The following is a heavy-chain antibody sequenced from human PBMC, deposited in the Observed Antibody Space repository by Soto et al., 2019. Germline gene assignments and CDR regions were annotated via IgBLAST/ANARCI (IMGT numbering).Heavy chain of an antibody. D-gene: IGHD3-22*01. V-gene: IGHV3-23*01. CDR1: GFTFSSYA. CDR3: ARAQPTYSSSYFDY. J-gene: IGHJ4*02. Sequence: EVQLLESGGDLVQPGWSLRLSCAASGFTFSSYAMSWVRQAPGKGLEWVSTISGRGDDTYYTDSVKGRFTISRSNSKSTLYVHMNRLRAEDTAVYYCARAQPTYSSSYFDYWGQGTLVTVSS. CDR2: ISGRGDDT.